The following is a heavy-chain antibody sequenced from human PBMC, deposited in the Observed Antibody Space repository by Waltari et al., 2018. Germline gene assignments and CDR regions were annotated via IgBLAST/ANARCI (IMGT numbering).Heavy chain of an antibody. Sequence: QVQLQQWGAGLLKPSETLSLTCAVDGGSFSGYYWSWIRQPPGKGLEWIGEINHSGSTNYNPSRKSRVTISVDTSKNQFSLKLSSVTAADTAVYYCARGMVDWWLRLRGQDWYFDLWGRGTLVTVSS. CDR1: GGSFSGYY. D-gene: IGHD5-12*01. J-gene: IGHJ2*01. CDR2: INHSGST. CDR3: ARGMVDWWLRLRGQDWYFDL. V-gene: IGHV4-34*01.